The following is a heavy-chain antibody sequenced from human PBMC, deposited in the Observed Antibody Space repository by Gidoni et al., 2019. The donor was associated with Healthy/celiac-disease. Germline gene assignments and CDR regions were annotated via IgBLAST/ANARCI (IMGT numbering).Heavy chain of an antibody. D-gene: IGHD2-2*01. Sequence: QVQLQESGPGLVKPSQTLSLTCTVSGGSISSGDYYWSWIRQPPGKGLEWIGYIYYSGSTYYNPSLKSRVTISVDTSKNQFSLKLSSVTAADTAVYYCAGARAGRYCSSTSCPKGGWFDPWGQGTLVTVSS. J-gene: IGHJ5*02. V-gene: IGHV4-30-4*01. CDR2: IYYSGST. CDR1: GGSISSGDYY. CDR3: AGARAGRYCSSTSCPKGGWFDP.